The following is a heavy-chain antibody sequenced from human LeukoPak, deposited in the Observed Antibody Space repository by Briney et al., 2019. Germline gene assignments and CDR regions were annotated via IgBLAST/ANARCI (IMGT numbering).Heavy chain of an antibody. CDR3: ARVGGQWQPKDAFDI. CDR1: GGSISSDY. CDR2: IYYSGST. J-gene: IGHJ3*02. V-gene: IGHV4-59*01. D-gene: IGHD6-19*01. Sequence: PSETLSLTCTVSGGSISSDYWSWIRQPPGKGLEWIAYIYYSGSTNYNPSLKSRVTISVDTSKNQFSLKPSSVTAADTAVYYCARVGGQWQPKDAFDIWGQGTMVTVSS.